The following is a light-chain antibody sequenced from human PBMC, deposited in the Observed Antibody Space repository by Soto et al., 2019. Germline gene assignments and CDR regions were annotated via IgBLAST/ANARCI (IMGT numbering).Light chain of an antibody. CDR3: HQRSKWPQT. CDR2: DAS. J-gene: IGKJ1*01. V-gene: IGKV3-11*01. CDR1: QSVTTH. Sequence: DIVLTQYSATLSLSPGERATLSCRASQSVTTHLAWCQHIRGQAPRLVIYDASTRATGIPPRFSGSGSGTDFTLTISSLEPEDSGVYYCHQRSKWPQTFGQGTTVEIK.